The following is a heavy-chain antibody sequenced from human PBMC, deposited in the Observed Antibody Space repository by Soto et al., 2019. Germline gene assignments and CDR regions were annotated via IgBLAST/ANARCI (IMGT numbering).Heavy chain of an antibody. CDR2: TDHRGNS. V-gene: IGHV4-38-2*02. J-gene: IGHJ4*02. D-gene: IGHD3-22*01. Sequence: SETLSLTCTVSGYCISSGYYWGWIRQHPGKGLEWIGSTDHRGNSYYNPSLQSRVTISADTSKNQFSLRLSSVTAGDTAVYYCARGNGYYDSSGDFNSWGQGALVT. CDR1: GYCISSGYY. CDR3: ARGNGYYDSSGDFNS.